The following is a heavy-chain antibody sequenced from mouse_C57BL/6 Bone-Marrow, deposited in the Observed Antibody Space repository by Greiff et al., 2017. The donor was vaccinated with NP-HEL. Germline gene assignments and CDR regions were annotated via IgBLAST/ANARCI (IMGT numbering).Heavy chain of an antibody. V-gene: IGHV14-4*01. CDR2: IDPENGDT. CDR1: GFTIKDDY. CDR3: TAMVTTTGYYCYY. D-gene: IGHD2-2*01. Sequence: EVQLQQSGAELVRPGASVKLSCTASGFTIKDDYMHWVKQRPEQGLEWIGWIDPENGDTEYASKFQGKATITADTSSNTAYLQLSSLTSADTAVYYCTAMVTTTGYYCYYWGQGTTLTVSS. J-gene: IGHJ2*01.